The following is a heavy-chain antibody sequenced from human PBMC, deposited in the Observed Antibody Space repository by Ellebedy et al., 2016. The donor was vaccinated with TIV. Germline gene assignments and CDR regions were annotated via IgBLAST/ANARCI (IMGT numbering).Heavy chain of an antibody. CDR3: ARRNNWNLDV. CDR1: GGSFSGYY. J-gene: IGHJ6*02. D-gene: IGHD1-20*01. V-gene: IGHV4-34*01. Sequence: MPGGSLRLSCAVYGGSFSGYYWSWIRQPPGKGLEWIGEINHSGSTNYNPSLKSRVTISVDTSKNQFSLKLSSVTAADTAVYYCARRNNWNLDVWGQGTTVTVSS. CDR2: INHSGST.